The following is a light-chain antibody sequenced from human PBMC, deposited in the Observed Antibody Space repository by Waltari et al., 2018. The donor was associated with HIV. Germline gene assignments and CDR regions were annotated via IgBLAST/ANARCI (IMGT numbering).Light chain of an antibody. V-gene: IGLV1-40*01. CDR1: KSNIGAGYA. Sequence: QSVLTQPPSLSGAPGQRVTISCTGSKSNIGAGYAVHSYQQVPGTAPKLLIYGNNNRPSGVPERFSGAKSDTSASLAITGLQAEDEADYYCQSWDDSLSGYVFGTGSKVTVL. J-gene: IGLJ1*01. CDR3: QSWDDSLSGYV. CDR2: GNN.